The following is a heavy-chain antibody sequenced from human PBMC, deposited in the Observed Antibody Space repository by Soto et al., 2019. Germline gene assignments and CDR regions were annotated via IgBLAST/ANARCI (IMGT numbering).Heavy chain of an antibody. V-gene: IGHV2-5*02. CDR1: GFSLSTSGVG. D-gene: IGHD3-22*01. J-gene: IGHJ4*02. Sequence: QITLKESGPTLVKPTQTLTLTCTFSGFSLSTSGVGVGWIRQPPGKALEWLALIYWDDDKRYSPSLKSRLTITKDPSKNQVVLTMTNMHPVDTATHYCAHRSPYDSSAYYADPPDYWGQGTLVTVSS. CDR3: AHRSPYDSSAYYADPPDY. CDR2: IYWDDDK.